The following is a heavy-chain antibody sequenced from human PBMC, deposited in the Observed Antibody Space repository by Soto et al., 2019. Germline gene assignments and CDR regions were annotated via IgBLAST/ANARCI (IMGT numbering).Heavy chain of an antibody. CDR2: IYTGGTT. J-gene: IGHJ6*02. Sequence: EVQLVETGGGLVQPGGSLRLSCAASGFTVSSNYLSWVRQAPAKGLEWVSVIYTGGTTYYADSVKGRFTISRDNSKNTVYLEMNSLRAEDTALYSCARTSTSLYYGMDVWGQGTTVTVSS. CDR1: GFTVSSNY. V-gene: IGHV3-53*02. CDR3: ARTSTSLYYGMDV.